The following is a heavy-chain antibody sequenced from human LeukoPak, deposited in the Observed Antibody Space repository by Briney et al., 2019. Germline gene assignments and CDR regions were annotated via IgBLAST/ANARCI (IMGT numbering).Heavy chain of an antibody. Sequence: PGGSLRLSCAASGFTFSSYEMNWVRQAPGKGLEWVSYISRSGSTIYYADSVKGRFTISRDNAKNSLYLQMNSLRAEDTALYYCAKDTRDILTGYYDTAFDYWGQGTLVTVSS. J-gene: IGHJ4*02. CDR1: GFTFSSYE. D-gene: IGHD3-9*01. V-gene: IGHV3-48*03. CDR2: ISRSGSTI. CDR3: AKDTRDILTGYYDTAFDY.